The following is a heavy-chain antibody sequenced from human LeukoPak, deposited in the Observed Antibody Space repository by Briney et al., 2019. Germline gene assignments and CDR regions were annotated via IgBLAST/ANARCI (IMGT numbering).Heavy chain of an antibody. CDR1: GGSIRSYY. V-gene: IGHV4-59*08. CDR3: ARRSLDYGDYKYYYYMDV. CDR2: IYYSGST. D-gene: IGHD4-17*01. J-gene: IGHJ6*03. Sequence: KPSETLSLTCTVSGGSIRSYYWSWIRQPPGKGLEWIGYIYYSGSTNYNPSLKSRVTISVDTSKNQFSLKLSSVTAADTAVYYCARRSLDYGDYKYYYYMDVWGKGTTVTVSS.